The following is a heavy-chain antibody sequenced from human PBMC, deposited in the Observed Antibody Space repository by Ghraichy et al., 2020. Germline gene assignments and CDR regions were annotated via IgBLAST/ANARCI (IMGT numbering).Heavy chain of an antibody. CDR1: GFPFSGYG. V-gene: IGHV3-30*18. D-gene: IGHD1-26*01. CDR2: ISNDGGYK. CDR3: AKDGVGAPYNFDY. Sequence: GGSLRLSCAASGFPFSGYGMHWVRQAPGKGLEWVAVISNDGGYKSYVDSVKGRFTISRDNSKNTLFLQMNSLRPGDTAVYYCAKDGVGAPYNFDYWGQGTLVTVSS. J-gene: IGHJ4*02.